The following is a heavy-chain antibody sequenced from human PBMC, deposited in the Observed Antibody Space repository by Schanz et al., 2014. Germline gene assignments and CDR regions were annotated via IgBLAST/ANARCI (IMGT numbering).Heavy chain of an antibody. CDR1: GFTFSSYA. D-gene: IGHD6-13*01. Sequence: EVQLVESGGGLVKPGGSLRLSCAASGFTFSSYAMSWVRQAPGKGLEWVSYISSSSSTRYYADSVKGRFTISRDNSKNTLFLQMNSLRAEDTAVYYCAKSQGSSFDSWGQGTTVTVSS. CDR2: ISSSSSTR. CDR3: AKSQGSSFDS. V-gene: IGHV3-23*04. J-gene: IGHJ4*03.